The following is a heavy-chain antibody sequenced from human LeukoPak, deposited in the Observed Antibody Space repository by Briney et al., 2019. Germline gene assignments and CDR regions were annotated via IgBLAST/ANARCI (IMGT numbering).Heavy chain of an antibody. D-gene: IGHD2-15*01. J-gene: IGHJ4*02. CDR1: GFTFSNAW. V-gene: IGHV3-23*01. Sequence: GGSLRLSCAASGFTFSNAWMSWVRQAPGKGLEWVSSINGNGGSTYYADSVKGRFTISRDNSKNTLYLQMNSLRAEDTAIYYCAKIGGSVVYWGQGTLVTVSS. CDR2: INGNGGST. CDR3: AKIGGSVVY.